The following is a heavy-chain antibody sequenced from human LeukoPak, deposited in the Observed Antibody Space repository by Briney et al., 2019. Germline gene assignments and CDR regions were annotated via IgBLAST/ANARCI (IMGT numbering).Heavy chain of an antibody. CDR2: IYYSGST. CDR3: ARETSMVRGATIFDY. Sequence: SETLSLTCTVSGGSISSYYWSWIRQPPGKGLEWVGYIYYSGSTNYNPSLKSRVTISVDTSKNQFSLKLSSVTAADTAVYYCARETSMVRGATIFDYWGQGTLVTVSS. D-gene: IGHD3-10*01. J-gene: IGHJ4*02. V-gene: IGHV4-59*01. CDR1: GGSISSYY.